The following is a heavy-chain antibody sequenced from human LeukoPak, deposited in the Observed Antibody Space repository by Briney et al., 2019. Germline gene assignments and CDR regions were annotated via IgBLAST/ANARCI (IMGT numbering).Heavy chain of an antibody. V-gene: IGHV1-18*01. CDR2: ISPYNGNT. CDR3: ARDMVVTRNAFDI. J-gene: IGHJ3*02. Sequence: ASVKVSCKASGYTFPSYGISWVRQAPGQGLEWMGWISPYNGNTNYAQKLQGRVTMTTDTSTTTAYMEVKSLRSDDSAVYYCARDMVVTRNAFDIWGQGTMVTVPS. CDR1: GYTFPSYG. D-gene: IGHD4-23*01.